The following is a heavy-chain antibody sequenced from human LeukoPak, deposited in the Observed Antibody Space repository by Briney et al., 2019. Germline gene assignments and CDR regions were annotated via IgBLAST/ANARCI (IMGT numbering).Heavy chain of an antibody. CDR2: IIPIFGTA. CDR3: AGSTVTRLAEYFQH. V-gene: IGHV1-69*13. J-gene: IGHJ1*01. CDR1: GGTFSSYA. Sequence: SVKVSCKASGGTFSSYAISWVRQAPGQGLEWMGGIIPIFGTANYAQRFQGRVTITADESTSTAYMELSSLRSEDTAVYYCAGSTVTRLAEYFQHWGQGTLVTVSS. D-gene: IGHD4-17*01.